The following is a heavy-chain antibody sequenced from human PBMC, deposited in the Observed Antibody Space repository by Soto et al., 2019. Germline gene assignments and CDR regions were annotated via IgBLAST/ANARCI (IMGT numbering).Heavy chain of an antibody. D-gene: IGHD2-15*01. CDR3: ASQVVASRHCDY. J-gene: IGHJ4*02. CDR2: VFYSGAT. Sequence: QLQLQESGPGLLKSSETLSLTCTVSGGSISRSTYSWGWIRQPPGKGLEWIGSVFYSGATYHNPSLKSRVTMSKDTSKNQFSLNLSSVTAADTAVYYCASQVVASRHCDYWGQGTLVTVSS. CDR1: GGSISRSTYS. V-gene: IGHV4-39*01.